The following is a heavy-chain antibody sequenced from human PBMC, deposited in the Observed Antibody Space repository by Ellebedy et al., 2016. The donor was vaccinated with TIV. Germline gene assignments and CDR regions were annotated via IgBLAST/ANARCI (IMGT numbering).Heavy chain of an antibody. CDR3: AKKVRYTTGWGGALDI. D-gene: IGHD2-2*02. V-gene: IGHV3-23*01. J-gene: IGHJ3*02. CDR2: IGSSAYTT. CDR1: GFNFGGHA. Sequence: PGGSLRLSCAASGFNFGGHAMKWVRQAPGKGLEWVSSIGSSAYTTHYADSVKGRFTISRDNSRNTLYLQMNSLRGEDTAVYFCAKKVRYTTGWGGALDIWGQGAMVTVSS.